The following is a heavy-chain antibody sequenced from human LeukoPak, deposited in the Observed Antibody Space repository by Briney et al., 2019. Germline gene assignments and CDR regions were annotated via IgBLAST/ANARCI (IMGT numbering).Heavy chain of an antibody. V-gene: IGHV4-59*01. D-gene: IGHD6-19*01. Sequence: KPSETLSLTCTVSGGSISSYYWSWIRQPPGKGLEWIGYIYYSGSTNYNPSLKSRVTISVDTSKNQFSLKLSSVTAADTAVYYCARGSRYVAVAPDYWGQGTLVTVSS. J-gene: IGHJ4*02. CDR1: GGSISSYY. CDR2: IYYSGST. CDR3: ARGSRYVAVAPDY.